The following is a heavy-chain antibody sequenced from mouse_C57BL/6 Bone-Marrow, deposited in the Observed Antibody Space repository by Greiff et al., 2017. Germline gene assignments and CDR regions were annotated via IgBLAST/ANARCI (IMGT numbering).Heavy chain of an antibody. CDR1: GYTFTSYW. J-gene: IGHJ2*01. Sequence: QVQLQQPGAELVKPGASVKMSCKASGYTFTSYWITWVKQRPGQGLEWIGDIYPGSGSTNYNEKFKSKATPTVDTSSSTAYMRLSSLTSEDSAVYYCARSSADGYYYWGQGTTLTVSS. CDR3: ARSSADGYYY. CDR2: IYPGSGST. D-gene: IGHD2-3*01. V-gene: IGHV1-55*01.